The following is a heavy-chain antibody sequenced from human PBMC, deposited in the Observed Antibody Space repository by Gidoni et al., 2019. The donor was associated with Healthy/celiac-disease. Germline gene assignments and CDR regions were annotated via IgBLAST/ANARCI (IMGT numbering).Heavy chain of an antibody. Sequence: EVQLVESGGGLVQPGGSLRLSWAAPGFTFSSYAMSWVRQAPGKGLEWVAAISGSGGSTYYADSVKGRFTISRDNSKNTLYLQMNSLRAEDTAVYYCAKDRTGFGELIDYWGQGTLVTVSS. CDR3: AKDRTGFGELIDY. V-gene: IGHV3-23*04. CDR1: GFTFSSYA. J-gene: IGHJ4*02. CDR2: ISGSGGST. D-gene: IGHD3-10*01.